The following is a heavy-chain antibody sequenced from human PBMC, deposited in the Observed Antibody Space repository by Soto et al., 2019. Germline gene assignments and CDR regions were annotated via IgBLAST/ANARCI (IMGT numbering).Heavy chain of an antibody. CDR1: GGSITSSSYY. J-gene: IGHJ4*02. CDR2: IYYSGSI. CDR3: ARLLHDNRGYYYFDY. V-gene: IGHV4-39*01. Sequence: QLQLQESGPGLVKPSETLSLTCSVSGGSITSSSYYWGWIRQPPGKGLEWIESIYYSGSIYHNPSHSSRVTMSIDPSKKQFPLKMSSVTAADTAVYYCARLLHDNRGYYYFDYWGRGTLVTVSS. D-gene: IGHD3-9*01.